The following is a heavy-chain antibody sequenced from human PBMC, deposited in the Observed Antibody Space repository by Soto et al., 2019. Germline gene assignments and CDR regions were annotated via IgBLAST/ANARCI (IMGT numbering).Heavy chain of an antibody. D-gene: IGHD7-27*01. CDR2: ISPDGINK. J-gene: IGHJ4*02. Sequence: QVQLVESGGGVVQPGRSLRLSCAGSGFTFSNYALHWVRQAPGKGLEWVTLISPDGINKLYADSVKGRFTVSRDDSKNTMYLEIHSLRADDTALYYCARFHGTNWYPPYSFDYWGQGTLVTVSS. CDR3: ARFHGTNWYPPYSFDY. V-gene: IGHV3-30*04. CDR1: GFTFSNYA.